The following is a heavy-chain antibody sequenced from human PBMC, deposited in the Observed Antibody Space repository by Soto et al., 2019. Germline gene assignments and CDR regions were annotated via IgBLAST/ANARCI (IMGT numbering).Heavy chain of an antibody. Sequence: SETQSLTCTVSGGSISSYYWSWIRQSAGKGLEWIGRIYNGGNTQYNPSLKSRVTMSADTSKNQFSLRLNSVTAADTAVYYCARDGSDSYGLDVWGRGTTVAVSS. CDR2: IYNGGNT. CDR3: ARDGSDSYGLDV. V-gene: IGHV4-4*07. J-gene: IGHJ6*02. CDR1: GGSISSYY. D-gene: IGHD3-10*01.